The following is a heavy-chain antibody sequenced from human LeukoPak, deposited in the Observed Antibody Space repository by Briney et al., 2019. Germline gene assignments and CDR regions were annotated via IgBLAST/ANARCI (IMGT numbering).Heavy chain of an antibody. CDR1: GYSFSTYW. J-gene: IGHJ4*02. CDR2: IYPGDSDP. V-gene: IGHV5-51*01. Sequence: GESLKISCKASGYSFSTYWIGWVRQMPGKGLEWMGIIYPGDSDPKYSPSFQGQVTISADKSISTAYLQWSSLKASDTAMYYCARRNGEYELDSWGQGTLVTVSS. CDR3: ARRNGEYELDS. D-gene: IGHD3-10*01.